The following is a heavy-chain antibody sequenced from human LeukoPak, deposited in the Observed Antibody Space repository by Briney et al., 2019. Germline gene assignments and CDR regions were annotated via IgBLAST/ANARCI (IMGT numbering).Heavy chain of an antibody. Sequence: PSETLSLTCTVSGASISSGLYYWNWIRQSAGKGLEWIGRIQTSPSRSANYNPSLKSRVTISVDTSKNQFSLKLSSVTAADTAVYFCARGPYSYDSSGAFDIWGQGTMVTVSS. J-gene: IGHJ3*02. CDR3: ARGPYSYDSSGAFDI. CDR2: IQTSPSRSA. D-gene: IGHD3-22*01. CDR1: GASISSGLYY. V-gene: IGHV4-61*02.